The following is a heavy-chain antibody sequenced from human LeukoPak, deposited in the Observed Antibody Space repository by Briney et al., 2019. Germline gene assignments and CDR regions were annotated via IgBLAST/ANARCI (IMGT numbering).Heavy chain of an antibody. D-gene: IGHD2-15*01. CDR2: IYYSGST. J-gene: IGHJ4*02. CDR1: GGSISSGGYY. CDR3: AVAALGYRFDY. Sequence: SETLSLTCTVSGGSISSGGYYWSWICQHPGKGLEWIGYIYYSGSTYYNPSLKSRVAISVDTSKNQFSLKLSSVTAADTAVYYCAVAALGYRFDYWGQGTLVTVSS. V-gene: IGHV4-31*03.